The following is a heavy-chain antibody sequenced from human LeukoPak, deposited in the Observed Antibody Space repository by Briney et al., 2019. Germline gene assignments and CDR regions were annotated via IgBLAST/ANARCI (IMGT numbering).Heavy chain of an antibody. Sequence: GGSLRLSCAASGFTFISYAIHWVRQAPGKGLEWVAVISFHGTDTFYADSVKGRFTISRDNSKNTLYLQMNSLRAEDTAVYYCAKTSGSYPPTPDYWGQGTLVTVSS. CDR2: ISFHGTDT. D-gene: IGHD1-26*01. V-gene: IGHV3-30*04. CDR3: AKTSGSYPPTPDY. J-gene: IGHJ4*02. CDR1: GFTFISYA.